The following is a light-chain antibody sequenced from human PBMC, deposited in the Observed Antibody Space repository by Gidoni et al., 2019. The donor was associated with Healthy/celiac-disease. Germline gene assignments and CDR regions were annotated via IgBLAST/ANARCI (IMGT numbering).Light chain of an antibody. V-gene: IGKV4-1*01. CDR3: QQYYSTPLT. CDR2: WAA. J-gene: IGKJ4*01. CDR1: QSVLYSSNNKNY. Sequence: DIVMTQSPDSLAVSLGERATINCKSSQSVLYSSNNKNYLAWYQQKPGQPPKLLIYWAATRESGVPDGFSGSGSGGDVTLTISSLQAEDVAVYYCQQYYSTPLTFGGGTKVEIK.